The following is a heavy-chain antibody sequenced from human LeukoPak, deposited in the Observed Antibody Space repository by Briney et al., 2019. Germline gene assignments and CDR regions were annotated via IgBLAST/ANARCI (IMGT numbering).Heavy chain of an antibody. J-gene: IGHJ6*02. Sequence: SETLSLTCTVSGGSISSSSYYWGWIRQPPGKGLEWIGSIYYSGSTYYNPSLKSRVTISVDTSKNQFSLKLSSVTAADTAVYYCARQKYVDIMATIDYGMDVWGQGTTVTVSS. CDR2: IYYSGST. V-gene: IGHV4-39*01. CDR1: GGSISSSSYY. CDR3: ARQKYVDIMATIDYGMDV. D-gene: IGHD5-12*01.